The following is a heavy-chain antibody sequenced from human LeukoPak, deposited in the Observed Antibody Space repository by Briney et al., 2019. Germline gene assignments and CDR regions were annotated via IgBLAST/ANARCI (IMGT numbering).Heavy chain of an antibody. CDR3: ARGTGPYDSSGYYAATDY. CDR2: MNPNSGNT. Sequence: ASVKVSCKASGYTFTSYDINWVRQATRQGLEWMGWMNPNSGNTGYAQKFQGRVTMTRNTSISTAYMELSSLRSEDTAVYYCARGTGPYDSSGYYAATDYWGQGTLVTVSS. V-gene: IGHV1-8*01. J-gene: IGHJ4*02. CDR1: GYTFTSYD. D-gene: IGHD3-22*01.